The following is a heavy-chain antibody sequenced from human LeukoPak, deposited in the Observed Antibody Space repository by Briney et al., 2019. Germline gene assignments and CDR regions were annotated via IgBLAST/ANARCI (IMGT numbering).Heavy chain of an antibody. CDR1: GYIFTRYY. J-gene: IGHJ5*02. D-gene: IGHD3-16*02. CDR3: ARGARNLIMITFGGVIVIPSNWFDP. Sequence: ASVKVSCKASGYIFTRYYMHWVRQAPGQGLEWMGWINPNSGSTNYAQKFQGRVTMTRDTSISTAYMGLSRLRSGDTAVYYCARGARNLIMITFGGVIVIPSNWFDPWGQGTLVTVSS. V-gene: IGHV1-2*02. CDR2: INPNSGST.